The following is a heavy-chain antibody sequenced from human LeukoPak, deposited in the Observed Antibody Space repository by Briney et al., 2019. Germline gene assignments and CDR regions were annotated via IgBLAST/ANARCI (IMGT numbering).Heavy chain of an antibody. V-gene: IGHV4-61*02. CDR3: AGDLTGYFDY. Sequence: SQTLSLTCTVSGGSISSGSYYWSWIRQPAGKGLEWIGRIYTSGSTNYNPSLKSRVTISVDTSKNQFSLKLSSVTAADTAVYYCAGDLTGYFDYWGQGTLVTVSS. CDR1: GGSISSGSYY. D-gene: IGHD7-27*01. CDR2: IYTSGST. J-gene: IGHJ4*02.